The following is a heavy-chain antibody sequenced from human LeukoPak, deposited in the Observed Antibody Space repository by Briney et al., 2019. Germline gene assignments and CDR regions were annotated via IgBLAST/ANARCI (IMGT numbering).Heavy chain of an antibody. V-gene: IGHV4-39*07. Sequence: TSETLSLTCTVSGGSISSSSHYWGWIRQPPGKGLEWIGSIYYSGSTYYNPSLKSRVTISVDTSKNQFSLKLSSVTAADTAVYYCAHAADYYYDSSGWAFDIWGQGTMVTVSS. CDR3: AHAADYYYDSSGWAFDI. CDR1: GGSISSSSHY. CDR2: IYYSGST. J-gene: IGHJ3*02. D-gene: IGHD3-22*01.